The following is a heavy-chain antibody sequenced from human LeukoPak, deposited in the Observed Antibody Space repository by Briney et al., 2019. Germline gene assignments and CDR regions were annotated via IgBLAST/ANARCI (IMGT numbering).Heavy chain of an antibody. CDR2: IIPIFGTA. CDR1: GGTFSSYA. V-gene: IGHV1-69*05. J-gene: IGHJ5*02. D-gene: IGHD3-10*01. Sequence: GASVKVSCKASGGTFSSYAISWVRQAPGQGLEWMGGIIPIFGTANYAQKFQGRVTITTDESTSTAYMELSSLRSEDTAVYYCARETVNLGGMVFLNWFDPWGQGTLVTVSS. CDR3: ARETVNLGGMVFLNWFDP.